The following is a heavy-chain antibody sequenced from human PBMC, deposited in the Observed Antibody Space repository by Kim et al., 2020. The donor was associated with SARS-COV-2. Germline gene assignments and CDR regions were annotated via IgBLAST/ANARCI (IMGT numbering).Heavy chain of an antibody. D-gene: IGHD4-17*01. CDR1: GYIFISYA. J-gene: IGHJ4*02. Sequence: ASVKVSCKASGYIFISYAMHWVRQAPGQRLEWMGWINTGNGNTKYSQRFQGRVTISRDTSASTAYMELSSLRSEDTAVYYCARDLRGGYGDHVGLWGQGTQVTVSS. CDR2: INTGNGNT. V-gene: IGHV1-3*04. CDR3: ARDLRGGYGDHVGL.